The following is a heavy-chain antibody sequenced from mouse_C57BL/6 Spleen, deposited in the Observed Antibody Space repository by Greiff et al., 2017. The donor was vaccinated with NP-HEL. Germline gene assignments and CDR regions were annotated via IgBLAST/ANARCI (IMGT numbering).Heavy chain of an antibody. J-gene: IGHJ2*01. CDR3: ARGGGYFDY. Sequence: VQLQQSGGGLVKPGGSLKLSCAASGFTFSDYGMHWVRQAPEKGLEWVAYISSGSSTIYYADKVKGRFTISRDNAKNTLFLQMTSLTSEDTAMYYCARGGGYFDYWGQGTTLTVSS. V-gene: IGHV5-17*01. CDR2: ISSGSSTI. CDR1: GFTFSDYG.